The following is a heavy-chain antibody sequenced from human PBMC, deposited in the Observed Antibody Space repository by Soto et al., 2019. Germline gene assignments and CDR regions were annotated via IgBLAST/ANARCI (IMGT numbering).Heavy chain of an antibody. CDR2: INHSGST. CDR3: AREQQQLVHPELTSYGMDV. J-gene: IGHJ6*02. D-gene: IGHD6-13*01. Sequence: PSETLSLTCAVYGGSFSGYYWSWIRQPPGKGLEWIGEINHSGSTNYNPSLKSRVTISVDTSKNQFSLKLSSVTAADTAVYYCAREQQQLVHPELTSYGMDVWGQGTTVTVSS. V-gene: IGHV4-34*01. CDR1: GGSFSGYY.